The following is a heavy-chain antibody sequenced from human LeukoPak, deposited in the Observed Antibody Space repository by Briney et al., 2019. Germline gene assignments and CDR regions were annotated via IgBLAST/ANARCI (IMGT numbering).Heavy chain of an antibody. Sequence: GGSLRLSCAASGFTFDDYGMSWVRQAPGKGLEWVSSISSSSLYIYYADSVKGRFTISRDNAKNSLFLQMNSLRAEDTAVYYCAREGDGYNSPIDYWGQGTLVTVSS. CDR3: AREGDGYNSPIDY. V-gene: IGHV3-21*01. D-gene: IGHD5-24*01. CDR2: ISSSSLYI. CDR1: GFTFDDYG. J-gene: IGHJ4*02.